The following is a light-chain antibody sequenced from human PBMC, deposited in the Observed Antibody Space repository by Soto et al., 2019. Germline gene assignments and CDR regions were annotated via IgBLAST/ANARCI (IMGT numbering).Light chain of an antibody. CDR1: SSNIGSNT. J-gene: IGLJ1*01. CDR3: AAWDDSLNGLV. CDR2: YDD. V-gene: IGLV1-36*01. Sequence: QSVLTQPPSASGTPGQRVTISCSGSSSNIGSNTVNWYQQLPGKAPKLLIYYDDLLPSGVSDRFSGSKSGTSASLAISGLQSEDEADYYCAAWDDSLNGLVFGTGTKVTVL.